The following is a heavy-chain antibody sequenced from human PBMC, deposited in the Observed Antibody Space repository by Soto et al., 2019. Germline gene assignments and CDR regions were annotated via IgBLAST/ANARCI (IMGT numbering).Heavy chain of an antibody. D-gene: IGHD4-17*01. J-gene: IGHJ5*02. Sequence: PSETLSLTCTVSGGSISSYYWSWIRQPPGKGLEWIGYIYYSGSTNYNPSLKSRVTISVDTSKNQFSLKLSSVTAADTAVYYCARRGYGHYYNWFDPRGQGTLVTVSS. CDR1: GGSISSYY. V-gene: IGHV4-59*08. CDR2: IYYSGST. CDR3: ARRGYGHYYNWFDP.